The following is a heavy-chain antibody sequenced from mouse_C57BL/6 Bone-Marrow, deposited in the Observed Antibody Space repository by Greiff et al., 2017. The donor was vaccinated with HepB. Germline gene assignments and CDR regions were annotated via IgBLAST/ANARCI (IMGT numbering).Heavy chain of an antibody. J-gene: IGHJ2*01. CDR3: TTEYDYGW. V-gene: IGHV14-4*01. D-gene: IGHD2-4*01. Sequence: EVQLQQSGAELVRPGASVKLSCTASGFNIKDDYMHWVKQRPEQGLEWIGWIDPENGDTEYASKFQGKATITADTSSNTAYLQLSSLTSEDTAVYYCTTEYDYGWWGQGTTLTVSS. CDR2: IDPENGDT. CDR1: GFNIKDDY.